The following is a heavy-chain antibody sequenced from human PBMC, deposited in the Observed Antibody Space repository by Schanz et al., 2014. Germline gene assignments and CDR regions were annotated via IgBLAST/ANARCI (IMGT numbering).Heavy chain of an antibody. CDR3: ASALTTWGGMDV. D-gene: IGHD4-4*01. CDR1: GYTFTSYG. V-gene: IGHV1-46*01. J-gene: IGHJ6*02. CDR2: IHSTGGTT. Sequence: VQLVPSGAEVKRPGASVRVSCKASGYTFTSYGINWVRQAPGQGLEWMGIIHSTGGTTSHAQKFQGRVTMTRDTSTSTVYMELSSLRSEDTAVYYCASALTTWGGMDVWGQGTTVTVSS.